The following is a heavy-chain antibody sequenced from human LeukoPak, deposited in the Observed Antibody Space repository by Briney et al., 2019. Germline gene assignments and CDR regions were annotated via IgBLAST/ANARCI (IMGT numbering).Heavy chain of an antibody. D-gene: IGHD2-21*02. Sequence: SETLSLTCTVSGGSISSYYWSWIRQPPGKGLEWIGYIYYSGSTNYNPSLKSRVTISVDTSKNQFSLKLSSVTAADTAVYYCARSLDRLRTGIPSGPWGWFDPWGQGTLVTVSS. CDR2: IYYSGST. V-gene: IGHV4-59*12. CDR3: ARSLDRLRTGIPSGPWGWFDP. CDR1: GGSISSYY. J-gene: IGHJ5*02.